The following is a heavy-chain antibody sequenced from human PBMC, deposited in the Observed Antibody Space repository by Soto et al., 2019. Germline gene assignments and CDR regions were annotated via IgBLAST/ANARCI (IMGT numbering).Heavy chain of an antibody. CDR1: GFALSRYW. Sequence: QPGGSLRLSCTASGFALSRYWMYWVRQAPGKGLVWVSHINSGGNITPYAESVGGRFTISRDNSKNTLYLDMHSLTTDDTAVYFCARSLWSPYFYYGLDVWGHGTTVTVSS. D-gene: IGHD2-21*01. V-gene: IGHV3-74*01. CDR2: INSGGNIT. CDR3: ARSLWSPYFYYGLDV. J-gene: IGHJ6*02.